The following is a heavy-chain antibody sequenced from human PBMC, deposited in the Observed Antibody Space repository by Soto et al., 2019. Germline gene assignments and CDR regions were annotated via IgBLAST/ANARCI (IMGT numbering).Heavy chain of an antibody. CDR1: GFTFSDHY. CDR3: ASSLGYCSSTTCHHSYFDY. J-gene: IGHJ4*02. CDR2: TRNKANSYAT. Sequence: GGSLRLSWAAAGFTFSDHYIDWIRQAPGKGLEWVGRTRNKANSYATEYAASVKGRFTISRDDSKNSLYLQMNSLKTEDTAVYYCASSLGYCSSTTCHHSYFDYWGQGTLVTVSS. D-gene: IGHD2-2*01. V-gene: IGHV3-72*01.